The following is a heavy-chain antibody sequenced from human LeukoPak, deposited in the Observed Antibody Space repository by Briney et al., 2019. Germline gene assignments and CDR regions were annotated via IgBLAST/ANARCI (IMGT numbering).Heavy chain of an antibody. Sequence: GGSLRLSCAASGFTFSSYGMHWVRQAPGKGLEWVAVISYEGSNKYYADSVKGRFTISRDNSKNTLYLQMNSLRAEDTAVYYCAKDHTTYYYDSSGYYPDYWGQGTLVTVSS. V-gene: IGHV3-30*18. D-gene: IGHD3-22*01. CDR2: ISYEGSNK. CDR3: AKDHTTYYYDSSGYYPDY. J-gene: IGHJ4*02. CDR1: GFTFSSYG.